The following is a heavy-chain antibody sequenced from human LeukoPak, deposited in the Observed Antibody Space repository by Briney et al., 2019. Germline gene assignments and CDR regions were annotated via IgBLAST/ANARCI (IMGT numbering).Heavy chain of an antibody. CDR2: INPRTGST. CDR1: GYSFTNYY. V-gene: IGHV1-46*01. CDR3: VRDFLGYSYGYSTKFDP. D-gene: IGHD5-18*01. J-gene: IGHJ5*02. Sequence: ASVKVSCKASGYSFTNYYVHWVRQAPGQGLEWVGIINPRTGSTTYAQKVQGRVIVTRDTPTSTVYMELSSLRSEDTAVYYCVRDFLGYSYGYSTKFDPWGQGTLVTVSS.